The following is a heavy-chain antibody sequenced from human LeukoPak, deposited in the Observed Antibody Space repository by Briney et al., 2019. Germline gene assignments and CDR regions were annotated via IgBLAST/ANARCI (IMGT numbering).Heavy chain of an antibody. CDR1: GFSSSAYW. Sequence: QAGGSLRLSCAASGFSSSAYWMSWVRQAAGKGLELVANIKQDGSDKYYVDPVMGRFTISRDNAKNSLYLQMSSLRAEDTAVYYCARSHYYGSGSYGFWFDSWGQGTLVTVSS. V-gene: IGHV3-7*01. J-gene: IGHJ5*01. D-gene: IGHD3-10*01. CDR3: ARSHYYGSGSYGFWFDS. CDR2: IKQDGSDK.